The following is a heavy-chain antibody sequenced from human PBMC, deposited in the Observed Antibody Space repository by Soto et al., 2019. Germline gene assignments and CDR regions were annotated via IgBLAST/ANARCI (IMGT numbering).Heavy chain of an antibody. CDR2: ISYDGGKD. D-gene: IGHD1-26*01. CDR1: SVPFNRHG. CDR3: ARHQVGATASVDH. J-gene: IGHJ4*02. Sequence: GSSLRLSSAGSSVPFNRHGMHWVRPAPGKELEWVAVISYDGGKDYNANSVKGRFTISRDNSKNTVYLQMNSLRAEDTAVYYCARHQVGATASVDHLGQGTLVTFSS. V-gene: IGHV3-30-3*01.